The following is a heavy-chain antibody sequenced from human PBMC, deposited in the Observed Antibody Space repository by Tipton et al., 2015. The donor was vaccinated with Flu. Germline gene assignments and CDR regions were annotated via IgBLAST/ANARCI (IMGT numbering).Heavy chain of an antibody. CDR3: ARSVAVAAPGWFDP. J-gene: IGHJ5*02. CDR2: IYYSGST. CDR1: GGSISSYY. D-gene: IGHD6-19*01. Sequence: TLPLTCTVSGGSISSYYWSWIRQPPGKGLEWIGYIYYSGSTNYNPSLKSRVTISVDTSKNQFSLKLSSVTAADTAVYYCARSVAVAAPGWFDPWGQGTLVTVSP. V-gene: IGHV4-59*01.